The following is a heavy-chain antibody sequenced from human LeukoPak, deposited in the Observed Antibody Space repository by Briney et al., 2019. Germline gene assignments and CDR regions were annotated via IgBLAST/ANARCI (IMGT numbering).Heavy chain of an antibody. CDR3: AREPYYYDSSGSSPYYYGMDV. CDR2: IYYSGST. Sequence: SEALSLTCTVSGGSISSYYWSWIRQPPGKGLEWIGYIYYSGSTNYNPSLKSRVTISVDTSKNQFSLKLSSVTAADTAVYYRAREPYYYDSSGSSPYYYGMDVWGQGTTVTVSS. D-gene: IGHD3-22*01. CDR1: GGSISSYY. J-gene: IGHJ6*02. V-gene: IGHV4-59*01.